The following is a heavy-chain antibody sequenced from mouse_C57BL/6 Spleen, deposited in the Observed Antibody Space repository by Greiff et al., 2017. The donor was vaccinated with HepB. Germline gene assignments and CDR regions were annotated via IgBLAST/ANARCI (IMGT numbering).Heavy chain of an antibody. D-gene: IGHD4-1*01. J-gene: IGHJ3*01. V-gene: IGHV5-4*01. CDR3: ARGGTGQAWFAY. CDR2: ISDGGSYT. Sequence: VQLKESGGGLVKPGGSLKLSCAASGFTFSSYAMSWVRQTPEKRLEWVATISDGGSYTYYPDNVKGRFTISRDNDKNNLYLQMSHLKSEDTAMYYCARGGTGQAWFAYWGQGTLVTVSA. CDR1: GFTFSSYA.